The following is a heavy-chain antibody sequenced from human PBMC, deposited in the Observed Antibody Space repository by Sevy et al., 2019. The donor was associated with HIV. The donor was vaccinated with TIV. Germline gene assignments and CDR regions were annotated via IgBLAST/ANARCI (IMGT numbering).Heavy chain of an antibody. Sequence: GGSLRLSCAASGFTFSRYGMHWVRQAPGKRLEWVAVIWNDRGNKHYADSVKGRFTISRDNSKNTLYLQMNSLRAEDTAVYYCASLPINYYDSSGSSGDDAFDIWGQGTMVTVSS. D-gene: IGHD3-22*01. CDR3: ASLPINYYDSSGSSGDDAFDI. CDR2: IWNDRGNK. V-gene: IGHV3-33*01. CDR1: GFTFSRYG. J-gene: IGHJ3*02.